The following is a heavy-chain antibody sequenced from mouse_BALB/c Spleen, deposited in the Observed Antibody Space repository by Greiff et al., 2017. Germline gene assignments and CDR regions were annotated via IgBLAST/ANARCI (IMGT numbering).Heavy chain of an antibody. CDR2: INPGSGGT. V-gene: IGHV1-54*01. D-gene: IGHD2-3*01. Sequence: VQLQQSGAELVRPGTSVKVSCKASGYAFTNYLIEWVKQRPGQGLEWIGVINPGSGGTNYNEKFKGKATLTADKSSSTAYMQLSSLTSDDSAVYFCARSYDPAWFAYWGQGTLVTVSA. J-gene: IGHJ3*01. CDR3: ARSYDPAWFAY. CDR1: GYAFTNYL.